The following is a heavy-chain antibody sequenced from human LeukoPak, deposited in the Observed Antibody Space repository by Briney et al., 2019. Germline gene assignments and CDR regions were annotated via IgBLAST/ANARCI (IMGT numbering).Heavy chain of an antibody. J-gene: IGHJ4*02. D-gene: IGHD3-3*01. CDR2: IYTSGST. CDR3: ARGRRNYDFWSGYHLY. Sequence: SETLSLTCTVSGGSISSYYWSWIRQPPGKGLEWIGYIYTSGSTNYNPSLKSRVTISVDTSKNQFSLKLSSVTAADTAVYYCARGRRNYDFWSGYHLYWGQGTLVTVSS. V-gene: IGHV4-4*09. CDR1: GGSISSYY.